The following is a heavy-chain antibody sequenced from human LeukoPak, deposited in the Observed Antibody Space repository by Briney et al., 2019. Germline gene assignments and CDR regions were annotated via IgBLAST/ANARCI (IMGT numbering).Heavy chain of an antibody. D-gene: IGHD2-2*03. CDR2: IYYSGST. CDR3: ARAPPWINDY. J-gene: IGHJ4*02. CDR1: GGSINSGDYY. V-gene: IGHV4-30-4*08. Sequence: SETLSLTCTVSGGSINSGDYYWSWIRQPQGKGLEWVGYIYYSGSTYYNPSLKSRVTISVDTSKNQLSLKLTSVTAADTAVYYCARAPPWINDYWGQGTLVTVSS.